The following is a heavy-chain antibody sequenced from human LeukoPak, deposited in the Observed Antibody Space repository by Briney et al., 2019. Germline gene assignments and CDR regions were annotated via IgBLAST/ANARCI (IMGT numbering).Heavy chain of an antibody. V-gene: IGHV4-38-2*02. D-gene: IGHD6-19*01. CDR1: GYSISSGYY. J-gene: IGHJ4*02. Sequence: SETLSLTCTVSGYSISSGYYWGWIRQPPGKGLEWIGSIYHSGSTYYNPSLKSRVTISVDTSKNQFPLKLSSVTAADTAVYYCARVGIAVAGDFDYWGQGTLVTVSS. CDR2: IYHSGST. CDR3: ARVGIAVAGDFDY.